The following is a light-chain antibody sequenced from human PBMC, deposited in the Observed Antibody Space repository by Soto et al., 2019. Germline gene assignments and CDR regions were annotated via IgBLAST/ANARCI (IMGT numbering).Light chain of an antibody. Sequence: QSVLTQPPSTSGTPGQRVSISCSGSSSNIGTNTVNWYQQLPGAAPKVLIYSNDQRPSGVPDRFSGSKSGTSASLAISGLQSEDEADYYCAAWDTGLVWVFGGGTKLTVL. CDR1: SSNIGTNT. CDR3: AAWDTGLVWV. CDR2: SND. V-gene: IGLV1-44*01. J-gene: IGLJ3*02.